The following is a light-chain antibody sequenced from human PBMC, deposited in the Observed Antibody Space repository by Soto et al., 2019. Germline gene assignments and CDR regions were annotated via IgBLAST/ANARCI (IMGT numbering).Light chain of an antibody. J-gene: IGKJ2*01. CDR2: ESV. CDR3: MQSIELPYT. Sequence: DVVMTQTPLSLSVTPGRPASISCRSTQSLLHTDGETYLYWYLQRPGQPPQRLISESVNRFSGVSDRFSGSGSGTYFTLKISRVEAEDVGVYYCMQSIELPYTFGQGTKLEI. CDR1: QSLLHTDGETY. V-gene: IGKV2D-29*01.